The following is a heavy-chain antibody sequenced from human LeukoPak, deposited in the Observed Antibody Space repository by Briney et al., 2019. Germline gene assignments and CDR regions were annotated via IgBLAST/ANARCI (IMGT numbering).Heavy chain of an antibody. V-gene: IGHV4-39*07. D-gene: IGHD6-13*01. CDR1: GGSISSSSYY. Sequence: SETLSLTCTVSGGSISSSSYYWVWIRQPPGKELEWIGSINYSGNTYYNPSVKSRVTISVDTSKNQFSLKLSSVTAADTAVYYCARGGRIAAAGTINWFDPWGQGTLVTVSS. CDR3: ARGGRIAAAGTINWFDP. J-gene: IGHJ5*02. CDR2: INYSGNT.